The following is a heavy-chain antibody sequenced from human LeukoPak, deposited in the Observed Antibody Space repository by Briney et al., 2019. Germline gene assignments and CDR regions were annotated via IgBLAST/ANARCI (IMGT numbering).Heavy chain of an antibody. Sequence: SVTVSCKASGGTSSSYAISWVRQAPGQGLEWMGVIIPIFGTANYAQKFQGRVTITTDESTSTAYMELSSLRSEDTAVYYCARDPLTGIAVAGTQGNFQHWGQGTLVTVSS. D-gene: IGHD6-19*01. J-gene: IGHJ1*01. CDR3: ARDPLTGIAVAGTQGNFQH. CDR1: GGTSSSYA. V-gene: IGHV1-69*05. CDR2: IIPIFGTA.